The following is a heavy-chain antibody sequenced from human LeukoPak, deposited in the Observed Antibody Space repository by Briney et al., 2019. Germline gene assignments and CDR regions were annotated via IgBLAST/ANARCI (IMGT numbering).Heavy chain of an antibody. CDR3: ANSRLRDYYYMDV. D-gene: IGHD5-24*01. Sequence: PGESVRLSCAASGFHFSSYGMHWVRQAPGKGLEWVAVIRYDGSNKYYADSVKGRFTISRDNSKNTLYLQMNSLRAEDTAVYYCANSRLRDYYYMDVWGKGTTVTVSS. CDR1: GFHFSSYG. J-gene: IGHJ6*03. CDR2: IRYDGSNK. V-gene: IGHV3-30*02.